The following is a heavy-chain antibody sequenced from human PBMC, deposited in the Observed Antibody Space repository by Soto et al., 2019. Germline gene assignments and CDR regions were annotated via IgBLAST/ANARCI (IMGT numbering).Heavy chain of an antibody. CDR3: ASRVSLVRAVWGFDP. V-gene: IGHV4-30-4*01. Sequence: TLSLTCPVSGGSITSGDHYWTWIRQSPGKGLEWIGHIYYSGSTYYNPSLKSRLTISLDTSKNQFSLNLSSVTAADTAVYYCASRVSLVRAVWGFDPWGQGTLVTVSS. J-gene: IGHJ5*02. D-gene: IGHD3-10*01. CDR2: IYYSGST. CDR1: GGSITSGDHY.